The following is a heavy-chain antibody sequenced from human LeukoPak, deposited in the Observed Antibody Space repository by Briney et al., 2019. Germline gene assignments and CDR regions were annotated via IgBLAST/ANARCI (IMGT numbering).Heavy chain of an antibody. CDR2: IIPILGIA. CDR1: GYTFTSYG. CDR3: ASGGSSTDY. V-gene: IGHV1-69*04. J-gene: IGHJ4*02. D-gene: IGHD6-13*01. Sequence: ASVKVSCKASGYTFTSYGISWVRQAPGQGLEWMGRIIPILGIANYAQKLQGRVTITADKSTSTAYMELSSLRSEDTAVYYCASGGSSTDYWGQGTLVTVSS.